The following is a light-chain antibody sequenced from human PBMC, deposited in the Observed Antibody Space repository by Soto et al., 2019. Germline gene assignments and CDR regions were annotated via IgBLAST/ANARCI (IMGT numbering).Light chain of an antibody. CDR3: QQYHWAPDT. V-gene: IGKV3-20*01. CDR1: QIVGGDT. CDR2: GAS. J-gene: IGKJ5*01. Sequence: EIVFTQSPGTLSLSPGERATPSCRASQIVGGDTLAWFQQRPGQAPRLVIYGASNRAAGIPDRFSGSGSGTDFTLTVSRLEPEDFAVYYCQQYHWAPDTFGQGIRLEIK.